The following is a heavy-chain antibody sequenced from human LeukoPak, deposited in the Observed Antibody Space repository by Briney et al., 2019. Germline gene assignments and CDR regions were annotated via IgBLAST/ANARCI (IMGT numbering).Heavy chain of an antibody. Sequence: GGSLRLSCAASGFTFSDYSMNWVRQAPGKGLEWVASISSSSPYIYYTDSVKGRFTISRDNAKNSLYLQMNSLRAEDTAVYYCARDLDYYGSGSYRNYAFDIWGQGTMVTVSS. CDR1: GFTFSDYS. J-gene: IGHJ3*02. V-gene: IGHV3-21*01. CDR3: ARDLDYYGSGSYRNYAFDI. CDR2: ISSSSPYI. D-gene: IGHD3-10*01.